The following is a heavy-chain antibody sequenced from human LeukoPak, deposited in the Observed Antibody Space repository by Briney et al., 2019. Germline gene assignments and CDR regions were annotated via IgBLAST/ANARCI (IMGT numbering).Heavy chain of an antibody. Sequence: SETLSLTCTVSGYSISSGYYWGWIRQPPGKGLEWIGSIYHSGSTYYNPSLKSRVTISVDTSKNQFSLKLSSVTAADTAVYYCARGFSGSYWDAFDIWGQGTMVTVSS. V-gene: IGHV4-38-2*02. CDR3: ARGFSGSYWDAFDI. J-gene: IGHJ3*02. D-gene: IGHD1-26*01. CDR1: GYSISSGYY. CDR2: IYHSGST.